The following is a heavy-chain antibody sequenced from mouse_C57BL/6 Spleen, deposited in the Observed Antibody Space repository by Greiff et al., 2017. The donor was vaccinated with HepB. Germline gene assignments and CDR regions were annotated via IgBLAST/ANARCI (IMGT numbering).Heavy chain of an antibody. CDR1: GYTFTSYG. CDR3: ARRDSSGYYYAMDY. V-gene: IGHV1-81*01. D-gene: IGHD3-2*02. CDR2: IYPRSGNT. Sequence: QVQLQQSGAELARPGASVKMSCKASGYTFTSYGISWVKPSTGQGLEWIGEIYPRSGNTYYNEKFKGKATLTADKSSSTAYMELRSLTSEDSAVYFCARRDSSGYYYAMDYWGQGTSVTVSS. J-gene: IGHJ4*01.